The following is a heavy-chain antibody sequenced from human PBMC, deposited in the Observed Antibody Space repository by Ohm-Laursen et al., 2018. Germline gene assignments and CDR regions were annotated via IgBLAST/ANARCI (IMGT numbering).Heavy chain of an antibody. CDR3: ARAPYSTTFKFDY. CDR1: GFTFSSYA. D-gene: IGHD2-21*01. CDR2: VSGSGGST. V-gene: IGHV3-23*01. Sequence: SLRLSCTASGFTFSSYAMSWVRQAPGKGLEWVSAVSGSGGSTYYADSVKGRFTVFRDNSKNTLYLQMNSLRAEDTAIYYCARAPYSTTFKFDYWGQGTLVTVSS. J-gene: IGHJ4*02.